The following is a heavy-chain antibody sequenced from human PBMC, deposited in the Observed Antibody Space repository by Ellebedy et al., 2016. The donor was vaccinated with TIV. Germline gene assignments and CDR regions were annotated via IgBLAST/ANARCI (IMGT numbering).Heavy chain of an antibody. Sequence: GESLKIPCAASGFTFSSHDMHWVRQATGKGLEWVSAIGTAGDTYYPGSVKGRFTISRENAKNSLYLQMNSLRAGDTAVYYCARATSGFDYWGQGALATVSS. CDR3: ARATSGFDY. V-gene: IGHV3-13*01. J-gene: IGHJ4*02. CDR2: IGTAGDT. D-gene: IGHD5-24*01. CDR1: GFTFSSHD.